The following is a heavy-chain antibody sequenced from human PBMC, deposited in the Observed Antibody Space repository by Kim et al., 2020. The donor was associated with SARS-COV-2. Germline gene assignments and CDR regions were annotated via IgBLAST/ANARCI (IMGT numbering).Heavy chain of an antibody. CDR2: ISSSSSYI. V-gene: IGHV3-21*01. CDR3: ARDRPGYCSGGSCYSPDAFDI. CDR1: GFTFSSYC. Sequence: GGSLRLSCAASGFTFSSYCMNWVRQAPGKGLEWVSSISSSSSYIYYADSVKGRFTISRDNAKNSLYLQMNSLRAEDTAVYYCARDRPGYCSGGSCYSPDAFDIWGQGTMVTVSS. J-gene: IGHJ3*02. D-gene: IGHD2-15*01.